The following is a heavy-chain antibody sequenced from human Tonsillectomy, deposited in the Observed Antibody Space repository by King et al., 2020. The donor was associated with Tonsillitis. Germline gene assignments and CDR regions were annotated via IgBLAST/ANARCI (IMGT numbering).Heavy chain of an antibody. CDR3: AIDENMVTTIFNYYHYYGMDV. Sequence: VQLVESGGGVVQPGRSLRLSCAASGFTFSSYAMHWVRQASGKGLEWVAAISYDGSNKYYADSVKGRFTISRDNSKNTLYLQMNSLRAEDTAVYYCAIDENMVTTIFNYYHYYGMDVWGQGTTVTVSS. J-gene: IGHJ6*02. CDR2: ISYDGSNK. CDR1: GFTFSSYA. D-gene: IGHD3-9*01. V-gene: IGHV3-30-3*01.